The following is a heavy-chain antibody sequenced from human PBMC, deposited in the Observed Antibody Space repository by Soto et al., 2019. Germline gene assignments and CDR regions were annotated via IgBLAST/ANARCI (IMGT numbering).Heavy chain of an antibody. CDR2: IIPILGIA. CDR3: ARDEVVVAATLRNWFDP. D-gene: IGHD2-15*01. J-gene: IGHJ5*02. V-gene: IGHV1-69*04. CDR1: GGTFSSYT. Sequence: KVSCKASGGTFSSYTISWVRQAPGQGLEWMGRIIPILGIANYAQKFQGRVTITRDTSAITAYMELSSLRSEDTAVYYCARDEVVVAATLRNWFDPWGQGTLVTVSS.